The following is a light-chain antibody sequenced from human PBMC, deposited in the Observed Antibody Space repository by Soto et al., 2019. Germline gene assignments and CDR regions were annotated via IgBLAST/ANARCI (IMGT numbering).Light chain of an antibody. CDR3: CSYAGDNIFYV. CDR2: EVS. Sequence: QSALTQPASVSGSPGQSTTFSCTGTSSDVGSYNLVSWYQQHPGKAPKLIIYEVSKRPSGVSNRFSGSKSGNTASLTISGLRAEDEADYYSCSYAGDNIFYVFGSGTKVTVL. CDR1: SSDVGSYNL. J-gene: IGLJ1*01. V-gene: IGLV2-23*02.